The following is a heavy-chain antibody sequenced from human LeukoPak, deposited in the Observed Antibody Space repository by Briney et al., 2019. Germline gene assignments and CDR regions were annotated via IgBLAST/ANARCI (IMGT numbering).Heavy chain of an antibody. V-gene: IGHV3-30*18. Sequence: GGSLRLSCAASGFTFSSYGMHWVRQAPGKGLEWVAATSYDGSNKYYADSVKGRFTISRDNSKNTLYLQMNSLRAEDTAVYYCAKGRYERSGYEEFEYWGQGTLVTVSS. CDR1: GFTFSSYG. D-gene: IGHD5-12*01. CDR2: TSYDGSNK. J-gene: IGHJ4*02. CDR3: AKGRYERSGYEEFEY.